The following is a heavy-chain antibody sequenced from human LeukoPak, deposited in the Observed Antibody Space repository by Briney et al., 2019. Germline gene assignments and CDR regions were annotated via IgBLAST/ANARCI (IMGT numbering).Heavy chain of an antibody. CDR1: GVSLSGDY. J-gene: IGHJ4*02. Sequence: SETLSLTCIVSGVSLSGDYWSWIRQPAGKGLEWIGRIYTSGTTNYNPSLKSRVTMSVDTSNNQFSLNLRSVTAADTAVYYCARRRTAAASGYFDYWGQGILVTVSS. V-gene: IGHV4-4*07. CDR2: IYTSGTT. D-gene: IGHD6-13*01. CDR3: ARRRTAAASGYFDY.